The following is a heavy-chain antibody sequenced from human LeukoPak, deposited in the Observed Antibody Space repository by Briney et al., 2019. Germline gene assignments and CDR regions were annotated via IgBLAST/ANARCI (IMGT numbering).Heavy chain of an antibody. CDR3: ARGGGLDV. J-gene: IGHJ6*02. V-gene: IGHV3-7*03. CDR2: INHNGNVN. D-gene: IGHD3-16*01. Sequence: PGGYLRLSCAASGYTFSSYWVNWAREAPGKGLEWVASINHNGNVNYYVDSVKGRFTISRDNAKNSLYLQMSNLRAEDTAVYFCARGGGLDVWGQGATVTVSS. CDR1: GYTFSSYW.